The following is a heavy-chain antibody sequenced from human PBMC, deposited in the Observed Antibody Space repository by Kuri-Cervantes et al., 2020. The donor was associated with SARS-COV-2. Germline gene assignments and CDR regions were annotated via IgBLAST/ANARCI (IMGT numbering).Heavy chain of an antibody. J-gene: IGHJ5*02. D-gene: IGHD2-21*01. CDR3: ARGGLLSHWFDP. CDR1: GYTFTGYY. V-gene: IGHV1-46*01. Sequence: ASVKVSCKASGYTFTGYYMHWVRQAPGQGLEWMGIINPSGGSTSYAQKFQGRVTMTRSTSISTAYMELSSLTSEDTAVYYCARGGLLSHWFDPWGQGTLVTVSS. CDR2: INPSGGST.